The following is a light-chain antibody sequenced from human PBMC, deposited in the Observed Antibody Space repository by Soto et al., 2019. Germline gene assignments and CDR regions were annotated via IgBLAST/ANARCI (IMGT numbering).Light chain of an antibody. CDR1: QSVSSN. Sequence: EIVMTQSPATPSVSPGERATLSCRASQSVSSNLAWYQQKPAQAPRLLIYGASTRVTGIPGRFSGSGSGTEFTLTISSLQSEDFAVYYCQQYNNWPQTFGQGTKVEIK. V-gene: IGKV3-15*01. CDR2: GAS. CDR3: QQYNNWPQT. J-gene: IGKJ1*01.